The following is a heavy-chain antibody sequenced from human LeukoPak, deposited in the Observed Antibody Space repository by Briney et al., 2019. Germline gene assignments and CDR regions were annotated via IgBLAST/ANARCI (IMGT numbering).Heavy chain of an antibody. J-gene: IGHJ6*02. Sequence: TGGSLRLSCAASGFTFDDYAMHWVRQAPGKGLEWVSGISWNSGSIGYADSVKGRFTISRDNAKSSLYLQMNSLRAEDTALYYCAKDYGSGSDYYYYGMDVWGQGATVTVSS. CDR3: AKDYGSGSDYYYYGMDV. V-gene: IGHV3-9*01. CDR1: GFTFDDYA. CDR2: ISWNSGSI. D-gene: IGHD3-10*01.